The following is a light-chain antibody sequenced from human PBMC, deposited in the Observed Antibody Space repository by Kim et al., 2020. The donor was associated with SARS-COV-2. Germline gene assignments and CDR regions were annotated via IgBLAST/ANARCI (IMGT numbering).Light chain of an antibody. Sequence: DIVMTQSPLSLPVTPGEPASISCRSSQSLLHSNVYNYLDWYLQKPGQSPQLLIYLGSNRASGVPDRFSGSGSGTDFTLKISRVEAEDVGVYYCMQALQTHTFGQGTKLEI. CDR2: LGS. CDR3: MQALQTHT. J-gene: IGKJ2*01. CDR1: QSLLHSNVYNY. V-gene: IGKV2-28*01.